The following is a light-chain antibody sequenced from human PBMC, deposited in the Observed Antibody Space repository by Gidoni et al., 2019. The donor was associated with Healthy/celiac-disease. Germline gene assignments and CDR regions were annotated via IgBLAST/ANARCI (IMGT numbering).Light chain of an antibody. Sequence: EIVVTQAPLCLPVTPGEPASISCRSSQSLLHSNGYNYLDWYLQKPGQSPQLLIYLGSNRASGVPDRFSGSGSGTDFTLKISRVEAEDVGVYYCMQALQTPYTFGQGTKLEIK. CDR3: MQALQTPYT. J-gene: IGKJ2*01. CDR1: QSLLHSNGYNY. CDR2: LGS. V-gene: IGKV2-28*01.